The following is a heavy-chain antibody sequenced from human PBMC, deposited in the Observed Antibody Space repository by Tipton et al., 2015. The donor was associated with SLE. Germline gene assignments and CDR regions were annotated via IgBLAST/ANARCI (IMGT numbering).Heavy chain of an antibody. J-gene: IGHJ3*02. Sequence: TLSLTCTVSGGSISSYYWSWIRQPPGKGLEWIGYIYYSGSTNYNPSLKSRVTISVDTSKNQFSLKLSSMTAADTAVYYCARGIGDDAFDIWGQGTMVTVSS. V-gene: IGHV4-59*01. CDR1: GGSISSYY. CDR3: ARGIGDDAFDI. CDR2: IYYSGST. D-gene: IGHD3-10*01.